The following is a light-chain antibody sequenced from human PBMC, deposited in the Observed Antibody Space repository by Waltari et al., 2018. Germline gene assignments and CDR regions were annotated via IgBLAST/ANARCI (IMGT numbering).Light chain of an antibody. CDR1: QSVSSY. CDR3: QQHDNLPLT. Sequence: EIVLTQSPATLSFSPGERATLSGRASQSVSSYLAWYQQKPGQAPRLLIYDASNRATGIPARFSGSGSGTDFTLTISSLQPGDIATYYCQQHDNLPLTFGGGTKVEIK. J-gene: IGKJ4*01. V-gene: IGKV3-11*01. CDR2: DAS.